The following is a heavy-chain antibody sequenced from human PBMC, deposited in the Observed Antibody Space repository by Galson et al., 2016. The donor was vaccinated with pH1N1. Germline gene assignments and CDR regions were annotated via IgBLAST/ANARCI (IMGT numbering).Heavy chain of an antibody. J-gene: IGHJ2*01. CDR2: IKTSSGET. V-gene: IGHV1-2*02. CDR3: ARHRSGWSGALTYWHFDL. D-gene: IGHD6-19*01. CDR1: GYIFTGNY. Sequence: SVKVSCKASGYIFTGNYMHWVRQAPGQGLEWIGWIKTSSGETHYAQKFQGRVTMTTDTSANTAYLELRSLRSDDTAVYYCARHRSGWSGALTYWHFDLWGRGTLVTVSA.